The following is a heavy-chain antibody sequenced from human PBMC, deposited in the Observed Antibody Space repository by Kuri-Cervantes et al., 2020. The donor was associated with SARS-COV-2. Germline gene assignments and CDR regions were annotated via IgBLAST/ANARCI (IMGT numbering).Heavy chain of an antibody. CDR2: IIPIFGIA. J-gene: IGHJ5*02. D-gene: IGHD3-3*01. V-gene: IGHV1-69*10. CDR1: GGTFSSYA. CDR3: ARLRFLEWYPTYNWFDP. Sequence: SVKVSCKASGGTFSSYAISWVRQAPGQGLEWMGGIIPIFGIANYAQKFQGRVTMTRDTSTSTVYMELSSLRSEDTAVYYCARLRFLEWYPTYNWFDPWGQGTLVTVSS.